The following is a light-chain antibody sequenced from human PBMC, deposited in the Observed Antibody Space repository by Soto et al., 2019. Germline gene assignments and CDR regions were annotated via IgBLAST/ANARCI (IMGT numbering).Light chain of an antibody. CDR3: QQSYRSPLN. J-gene: IGKJ3*01. V-gene: IGKV1-39*01. CDR1: QNISHF. Sequence: DIQMTQSPLSLSASVGESVTITCRASQNISHFLNWYQQKPGKPPRLLIFGTSNLQSGVPSRFRGSRSETDLSLTISGLKPEDFSTYICQQSYRSPLNFGPGTRVA. CDR2: GTS.